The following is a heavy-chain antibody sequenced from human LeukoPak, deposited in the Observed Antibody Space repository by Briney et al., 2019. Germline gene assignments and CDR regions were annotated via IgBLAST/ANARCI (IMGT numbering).Heavy chain of an antibody. V-gene: IGHV4-30-4*01. Sequence: SETLSLTCTVSGGSISSGDYYWSWIRQPPGKGLEWIGYIYYSGSTYYNPSLKSRVTISVDTSKNQFSLKLSSVTAADTAVYYCARDSFDYGDYNLPRGSYYFDYWGQGTLVTVSS. D-gene: IGHD4-17*01. CDR2: IYYSGST. CDR1: GGSISSGDYY. J-gene: IGHJ4*02. CDR3: ARDSFDYGDYNLPRGSYYFDY.